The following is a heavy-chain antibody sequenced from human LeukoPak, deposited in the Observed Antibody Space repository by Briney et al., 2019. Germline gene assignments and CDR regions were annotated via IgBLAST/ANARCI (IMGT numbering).Heavy chain of an antibody. CDR2: IYYGGST. CDR1: GGSISSYY. J-gene: IGHJ2*01. D-gene: IGHD6-19*01. CDR3: ARDGGIAVAGTKARYFDL. V-gene: IGHV4-59*01. Sequence: SETLSLTCTVSGGSISSYYWSWIRQPPGKGLEWIGYIYYGGSTNYNPSLKSRVTISVDTSKNQFSLKLSSVTAADTAVYYCARDGGIAVAGTKARYFDLWGRGTLVTVSS.